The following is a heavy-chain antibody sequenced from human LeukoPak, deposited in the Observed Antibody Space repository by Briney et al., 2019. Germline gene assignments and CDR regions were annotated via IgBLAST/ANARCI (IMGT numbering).Heavy chain of an antibody. Sequence: ASVKVSCKASGYTFTGYYMHWVRQAPGQGLEWMGWINPNSGGTNYAQKFQGRVTMTRDTSISTAYMELSRLRSDDTAVYYCARVMGSGSTPDYWGQGTLVTVSS. CDR1: GYTFTGYY. J-gene: IGHJ4*02. CDR3: ARVMGSGSTPDY. D-gene: IGHD3-10*01. CDR2: INPNSGGT. V-gene: IGHV1-2*02.